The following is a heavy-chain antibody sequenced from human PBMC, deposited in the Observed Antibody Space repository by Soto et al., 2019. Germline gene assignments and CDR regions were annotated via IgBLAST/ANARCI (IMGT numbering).Heavy chain of an antibody. CDR3: ARDMALRYFDWLFQDAFDI. J-gene: IGHJ3*02. D-gene: IGHD3-9*01. CDR1: GFTFSSYA. CDR2: ISYDGSNK. V-gene: IGHV3-30-3*01. Sequence: GSLRLSCAASGFTFSSYAMHWVRQAPGKGLEWVAVISYDGSNKYYADSVKGRFTISRDNSKNTLYLQMNSLRAEDTAVYYCARDMALRYFDWLFQDAFDIWGQGTMVTVSS.